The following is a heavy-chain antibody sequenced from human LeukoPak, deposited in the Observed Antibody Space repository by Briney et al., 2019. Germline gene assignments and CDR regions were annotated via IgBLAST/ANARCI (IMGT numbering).Heavy chain of an antibody. CDR1: GYTFTSYY. D-gene: IGHD2-2*03. CDR2: IDPSGGST. CDR3: ARDFGYCSSTSCYRDYYYYMDV. V-gene: IGHV1-46*03. J-gene: IGHJ6*03. Sequence: ASVKVSCKASGYTFTSYYMHWVRQAPGQGLEWMGIIDPSGGSTSYAQKFQGRVTMTGDTSTSTDYMELSSLRSEDTAVYYCARDFGYCSSTSCYRDYYYYMDVWGKGTTVTVSS.